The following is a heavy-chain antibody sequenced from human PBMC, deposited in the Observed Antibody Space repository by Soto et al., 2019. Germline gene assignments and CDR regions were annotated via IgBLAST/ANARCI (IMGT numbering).Heavy chain of an antibody. CDR2: IIPIFGTA. J-gene: IGHJ4*02. CDR1: GGTFSSYA. V-gene: IGHV1-69*13. CDR3: ARDRKKHYYDSSGTFDY. Sequence: GVSVKVSCKASGGTFSSYAISWVRQAPGQGLEWMGGIIPIFGTANYAQKFQGRVTITADESTSTAYMELSSLRSEDTAVYYCARDRKKHYYDSSGTFDYWGQGTLVTVSS. D-gene: IGHD3-22*01.